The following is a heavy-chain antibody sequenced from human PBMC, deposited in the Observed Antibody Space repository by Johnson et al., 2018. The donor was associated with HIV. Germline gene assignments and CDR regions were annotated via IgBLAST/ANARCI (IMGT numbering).Heavy chain of an antibody. CDR1: GFTFSRYG. D-gene: IGHD1-7*01. CDR2: IPNDGSNE. J-gene: IGHJ3*02. CDR3: AKRVRGWNFGVDAFDI. V-gene: IGHV3-30*02. Sequence: QVLLVESGGGVVQPGRSLRLSCVASGFTFSRYGMHWVRQAPGKGLEWVAFIPNDGSNEYYADSVKGRFTISRDNSENTLYLQMNSLRAEDTAVFYCAKRVRGWNFGVDAFDIWGQGTMVTVSS.